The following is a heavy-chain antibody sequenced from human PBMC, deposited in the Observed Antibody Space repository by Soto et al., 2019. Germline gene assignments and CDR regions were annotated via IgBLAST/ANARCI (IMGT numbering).Heavy chain of an antibody. D-gene: IGHD3-3*01. J-gene: IGHJ6*02. CDR2: IYYSGST. Sequence: PATTLSRTCTVSAGSSSSYYWSWSRQPPGKGLEWIGYIYYSGSTNYNPSLKSRVTISVDTSKNQFSLKLSSVTAADTAVYYCARDYDFWSGYPSYGMDVWRQGTTVTVSS. CDR3: ARDYDFWSGYPSYGMDV. V-gene: IGHV4-59*13. CDR1: AGSSSSYY.